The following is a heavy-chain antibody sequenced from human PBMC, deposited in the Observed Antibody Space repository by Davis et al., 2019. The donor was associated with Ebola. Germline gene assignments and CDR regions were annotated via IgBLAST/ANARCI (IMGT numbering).Heavy chain of an antibody. V-gene: IGHV3-74*01. J-gene: IGHJ3*02. D-gene: IGHD1-26*01. CDR3: ASMIIDQWELLPDGAFDI. CDR1: GFTFSNYW. CDR2: INSDGSST. Sequence: PGGSLRLSCAASGFTFSNYWMHWVRQAPGKGLVWVSRINSDGSSTSYADSVKGRFTISRDNAKNTLYLQMNSLKAEDTAVYYCASMIIDQWELLPDGAFDIWGQGTMVTVSS.